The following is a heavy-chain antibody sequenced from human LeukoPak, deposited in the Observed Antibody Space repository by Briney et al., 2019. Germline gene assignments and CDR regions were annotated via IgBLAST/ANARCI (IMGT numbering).Heavy chain of an antibody. Sequence: GGSLRPSCAASGFTFSSYAMSWVRQAPGKGLEWVSAISGSGSSTFYADSVQGRFTISRDNSKNTLYLQMNSLRAEDTAVYYCAKLSIAAHLGDYWGQGTLVTVSS. CDR1: GFTFSSYA. J-gene: IGHJ4*02. CDR2: ISGSGSST. V-gene: IGHV3-23*01. D-gene: IGHD6-6*01. CDR3: AKLSIAAHLGDY.